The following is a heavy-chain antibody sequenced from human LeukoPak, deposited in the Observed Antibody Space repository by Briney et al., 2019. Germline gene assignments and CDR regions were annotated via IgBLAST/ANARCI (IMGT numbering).Heavy chain of an antibody. CDR1: GFTFRAYA. CDR3: AKDGAKDIVVVPAAMVRNYFDY. Sequence: KSGGSLRLSCAASGFTFRAYAMYWVRQAPGKGLEWVSAISGSGGSTYYADSVKGRFTISRDNSKNTLYLQMNSLRAEDTAVYYCAKDGAKDIVVVPAAMVRNYFDYWGQGTLVTVSS. D-gene: IGHD2-2*01. V-gene: IGHV3-23*01. CDR2: ISGSGGST. J-gene: IGHJ4*02.